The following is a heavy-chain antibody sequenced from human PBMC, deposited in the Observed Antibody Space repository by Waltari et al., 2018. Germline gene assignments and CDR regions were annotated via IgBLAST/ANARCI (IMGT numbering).Heavy chain of an antibody. CDR1: GGSISSYY. CDR2: IYYSGST. Sequence: QVQLQESGPGLVKPSETLSLTCTVSGGSISSYYWSWIRQPPGKGLEWIGYIYYSGSTNYNPSLKSRVTISVDTSKNQFSLKLSSVTAADMAVYYCARVSADYDFWSGLNWFDPWGQGTLVTVSS. J-gene: IGHJ5*02. V-gene: IGHV4-59*01. D-gene: IGHD3-3*01. CDR3: ARVSADYDFWSGLNWFDP.